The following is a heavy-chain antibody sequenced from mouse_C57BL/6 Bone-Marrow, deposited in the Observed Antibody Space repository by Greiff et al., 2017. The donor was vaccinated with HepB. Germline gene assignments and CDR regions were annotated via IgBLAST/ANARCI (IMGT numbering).Heavy chain of an antibody. V-gene: IGHV1-80*01. CDR1: GYAFSSYW. Sequence: QVQLQQSGAELVKPGASVKISCKASGYAFSSYWMNWVKQRPGKGLEWIGQIYPGDGDTNYNGKFKGKATLTADKSSSTAYMQLSSLTSEDSAVYFCARGGGSIYYFDYWGQGTTLTVSS. CDR2: IYPGDGDT. CDR3: ARGGGSIYYFDY. J-gene: IGHJ2*01. D-gene: IGHD1-1*01.